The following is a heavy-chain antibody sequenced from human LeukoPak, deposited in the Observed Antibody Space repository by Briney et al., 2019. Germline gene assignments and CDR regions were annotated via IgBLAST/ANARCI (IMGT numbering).Heavy chain of an antibody. J-gene: IGHJ6*03. CDR3: ARGYCSGGSCYRALYYYYYMDV. CDR2: IYYSGST. Sequence: SETLSLTCTVSGGSISSYYWSWIRQPPGKGLEWIGYIYYSGSTNYNPSLKGRVTISVDTSKNQFSLKLSSVTAADTAVYYCARGYCSGGSCYRALYYYYYMDVWGKGTTVTVSS. D-gene: IGHD2-15*01. V-gene: IGHV4-59*01. CDR1: GGSISSYY.